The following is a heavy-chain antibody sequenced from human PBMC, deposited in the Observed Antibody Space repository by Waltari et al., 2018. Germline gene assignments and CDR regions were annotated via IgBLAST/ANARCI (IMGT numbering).Heavy chain of an antibody. J-gene: IGHJ6*02. D-gene: IGHD5-18*01. Sequence: QVQLQESGPGLAKASQTLSLTCDVSGGSLCNLNFYWSWLRQPAGKGLEWIGRIYRSGVTDYNPSLRGRATMFLDMSKNQFSLTVDSLIAADTAVYYCAVSPDTATSRAAFHFWGPGTTVSVSS. CDR1: GGSLCNLNFY. CDR2: IYRSGVT. CDR3: AVSPDTATSRAAFHF. V-gene: IGHV4-61*02.